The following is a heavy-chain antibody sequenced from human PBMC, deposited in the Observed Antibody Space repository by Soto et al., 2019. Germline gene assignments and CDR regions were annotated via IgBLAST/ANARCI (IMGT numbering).Heavy chain of an antibody. V-gene: IGHV1-2*02. CDR3: AGGQTGYCSSTSCYYYYYGMDV. Sequence: ASVKVSCKASGYTFTGYYMHWVRQAPGQGLEWMGWINPNSGGTNYAQKFQGRVTMTRDTSISTAYMELSRLRSDDTAVYYCAGGQTGYCSSTSCYYYYYGMDVWCQGTTVTVSS. J-gene: IGHJ6*02. CDR1: GYTFTGYY. CDR2: INPNSGGT. D-gene: IGHD2-2*01.